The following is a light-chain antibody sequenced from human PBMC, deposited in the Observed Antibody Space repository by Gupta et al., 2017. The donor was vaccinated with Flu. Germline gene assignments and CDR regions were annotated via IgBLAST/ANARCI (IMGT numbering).Light chain of an antibody. Sequence: SPSSLAAAVGDRVTITCRASQGINSYLAWLQQKPGKAPESLIYDASTWQSGVPARLSGSGSGTDFILTISSRKAEDSATYHGQHDKIYPINLGGGTKVE. V-gene: IGKV1-16*01. CDR1: QGINSY. CDR2: DAS. CDR3: QHDKIYPIN. J-gene: IGKJ4*01.